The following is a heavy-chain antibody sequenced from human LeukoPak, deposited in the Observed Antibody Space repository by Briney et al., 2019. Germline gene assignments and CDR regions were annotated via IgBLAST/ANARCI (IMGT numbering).Heavy chain of an antibody. CDR1: GFTFSSYG. D-gene: IGHD3-16*01. J-gene: IGHJ4*02. V-gene: IGHV3-74*01. CDR2: ISSDGRST. Sequence: PGGSLRLSCAASGFTFSSYGMHWVRQAPGKGLVWVSRISSDGRSTTYADSVKGRLTISRDNAKNTLYLQVNSLRVEDTAMYYCAREGGGKDYWGQGTLVTVSS. CDR3: AREGGGKDY.